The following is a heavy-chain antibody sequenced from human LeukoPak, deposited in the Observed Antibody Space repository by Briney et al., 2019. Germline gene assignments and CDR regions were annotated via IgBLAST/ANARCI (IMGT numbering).Heavy chain of an antibody. CDR1: GYTFTSYY. CDR3: ARDYGGNLY. Sequence: ASVRVSCKASGYTFTSYYMHWVRQAPGQGLEWMGIINPSGGSTSYAQKFQGRVTMTRSTSISTAYMELSSLRSEDTAVYYCARDYGGNLYWGQGTLVTVSS. D-gene: IGHD4-23*01. V-gene: IGHV1-46*01. J-gene: IGHJ4*02. CDR2: INPSGGST.